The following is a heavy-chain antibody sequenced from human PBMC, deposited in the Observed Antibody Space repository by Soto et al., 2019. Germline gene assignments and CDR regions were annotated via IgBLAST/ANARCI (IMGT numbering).Heavy chain of an antibody. CDR2: IRGSGDRT. V-gene: IGHV3-23*01. CDR1: GITISNYP. CDR3: VKDDGGYPSTAPH. Sequence: EVQLLESGGGLVQPGGSLRLSCAASGITISNYPMSWGRKAAGKGLDWVSGIRGSGDRTYYADSAKGRFTISKDISRKSLSLQLDSLGVEDTALYFCVKDDGGYPSTAPHWGQGSLVTVSS. J-gene: IGHJ4*02. D-gene: IGHD3-22*01.